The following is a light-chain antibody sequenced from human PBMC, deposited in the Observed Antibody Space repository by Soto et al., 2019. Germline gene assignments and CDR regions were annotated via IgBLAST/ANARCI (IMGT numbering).Light chain of an antibody. V-gene: IGLV1-40*01. CDR2: GNS. J-gene: IGLJ3*02. CDR3: QSYDSSLSGWV. CDR1: SSNIGAGYD. Sequence: QSVLTQPPSVSGAPGQRVTISCTRSSSNIGAGYDVHWYQQLPGTAPKLLMYGNSNRPSGVPDRFSGSKSGTSASLAINGVQAEDEADYYCQSYDSSLSGWVFGGGTKLTVL.